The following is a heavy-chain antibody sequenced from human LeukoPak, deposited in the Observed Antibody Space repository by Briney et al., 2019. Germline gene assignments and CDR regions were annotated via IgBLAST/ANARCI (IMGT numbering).Heavy chain of an antibody. Sequence: SQTLSLTCTVSGGSVTSGDYYWSWIRQPPGKGLEWIGYIYYTGSTNYNPSLKSRVTISVDTSKNQFSLKLNSVTAADTAVYYCAKIQLSLFDSWGQGTLVTVSS. CDR3: AKIQLSLFDS. V-gene: IGHV4-30-4*01. D-gene: IGHD5-18*01. J-gene: IGHJ4*02. CDR2: IYYTGST. CDR1: GGSVTSGDYY.